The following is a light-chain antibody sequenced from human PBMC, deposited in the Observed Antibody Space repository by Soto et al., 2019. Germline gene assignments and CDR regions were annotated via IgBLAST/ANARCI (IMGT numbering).Light chain of an antibody. Sequence: EIVMTQSPATLSVSPGERATLSFTASHYVYSNVAWFQQRPGQAPRLLIYRASTRATGTPARFSCSGSGTEFTLTITSLQSEDFALYYCQQYHNFWTFGRGTEVEIK. CDR1: HYVYSN. CDR2: RAS. J-gene: IGKJ1*01. CDR3: QQYHNFWT. V-gene: IGKV3-15*01.